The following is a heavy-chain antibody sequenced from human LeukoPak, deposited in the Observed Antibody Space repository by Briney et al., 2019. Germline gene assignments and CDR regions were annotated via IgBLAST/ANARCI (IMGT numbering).Heavy chain of an antibody. CDR3: ATTKSARRYFDY. CDR2: ISNSGSYT. J-gene: IGHJ4*02. Sequence: PGGSLRLSCTGSGFTFSSYPLSWVRQAPGKRLEWVSAISNSGSYTYYGDSVRGRFTISRDKSKNTLYLQMNTLRAEDTAVYYCATTKSARRYFDYWGQGAPVTVSS. V-gene: IGHV3-23*01. D-gene: IGHD1-1*01. CDR1: GFTFSSYP.